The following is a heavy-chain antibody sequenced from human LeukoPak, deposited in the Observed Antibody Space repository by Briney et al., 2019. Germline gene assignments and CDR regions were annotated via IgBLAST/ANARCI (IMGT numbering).Heavy chain of an antibody. J-gene: IGHJ3*02. CDR3: AGITIFGVAGDAFDI. CDR1: GYSISSDHY. V-gene: IGHV4-38-2*02. D-gene: IGHD3-3*01. CDR2: IFHSGSA. Sequence: SETLPLTCTVSGYSISSDHYWGWIRQPPGKGLEWIGSIFHSGSAYYNPSLESRVTISVDTSNNQFSLKLSSVTAADTAVYYCAGITIFGVAGDAFDIWGQGTMVTVSS.